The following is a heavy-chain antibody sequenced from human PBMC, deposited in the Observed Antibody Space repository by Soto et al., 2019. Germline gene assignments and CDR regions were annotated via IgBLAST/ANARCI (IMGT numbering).Heavy chain of an antibody. D-gene: IGHD2-2*01. V-gene: IGHV4-30-4*01. J-gene: IGHJ5*02. CDR1: GGSISSGDYY. CDR3: ARGFDREYQLWFDP. Sequence: NLSETLSLTCTVSGGSISSGDYYWSWIRQPPGKGLEWIGYIYYSGSTYYNPSLKSRVTISVDTSKNQFSLKLISVTAADTAVYYCARGFDREYQLWFDPWGQGTLVTV. CDR2: IYYSGST.